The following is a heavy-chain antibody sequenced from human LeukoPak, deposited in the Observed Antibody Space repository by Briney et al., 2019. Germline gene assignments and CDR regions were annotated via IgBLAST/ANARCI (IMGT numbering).Heavy chain of an antibody. V-gene: IGHV3-7*01. D-gene: IGHD5-18*01. Sequence: GGSLRLSCAASGFTFSTYWMSWVRQAPGKGLEWVANIKQDGGEKYYVDSVKGRFTISRDNAKNSLYLQMNSLRAEDTAVYYCARVRVDSTISRYFDYWGQGTLVTVSS. CDR3: ARVRVDSTISRYFDY. CDR1: GFTFSTYW. CDR2: IKQDGGEK. J-gene: IGHJ4*02.